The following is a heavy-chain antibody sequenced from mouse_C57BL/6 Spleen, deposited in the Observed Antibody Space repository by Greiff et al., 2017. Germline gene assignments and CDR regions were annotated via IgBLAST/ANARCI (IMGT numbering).Heavy chain of an antibody. D-gene: IGHD4-1*01. CDR2: IRLKSDNYAT. V-gene: IGHV6-3*01. J-gene: IGHJ3*01. CDR1: GFTFSNYW. CDR3: TLAGTRAD. Sequence: EVKVEESGGGLVQPGGSMKLSCVASGFTFSNYWMNWVRQSPEKGLEWVAQIRLKSDNYATHYAESVKGRFTISRDDSKSSVYLQMNNLRAEDTRIYYCTLAGTRADWGQGTLVTVSA.